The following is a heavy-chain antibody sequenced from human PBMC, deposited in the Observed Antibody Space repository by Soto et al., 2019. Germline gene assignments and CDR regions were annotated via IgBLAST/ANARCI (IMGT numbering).Heavy chain of an antibody. J-gene: IGHJ6*03. CDR2: ISAYNGNT. CDR1: GYTFTSYG. CDR3: ARGHTGGDSSGWTKLPNYYYYMDV. D-gene: IGHD6-19*01. Sequence: ASVKVSCKASGYTFTSYGISWVRQAPGQGLEWMGWISAYNGNTNYAQKLQGRVTMTTDTSTSTAYMGLRSLRSDDTAVYYCARGHTGGDSSGWTKLPNYYYYMDVWGKGTTVTVSS. V-gene: IGHV1-18*01.